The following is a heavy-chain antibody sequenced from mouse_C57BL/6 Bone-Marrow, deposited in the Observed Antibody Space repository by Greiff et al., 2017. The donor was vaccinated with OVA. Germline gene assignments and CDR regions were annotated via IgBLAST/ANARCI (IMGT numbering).Heavy chain of an antibody. CDR1: GFTFSDFY. CDR3: ARLDAMDY. Sequence: EVKVEESGGGLVQPGGSLKLSCAASGFTFSDFYMYWIRQTPEKRLEWVAYISNGGGSTYYPDTVKVRFTISRDNAKNTLYLQMSRRKSEDTAMYYCARLDAMDYWGQGTSVTVSS. J-gene: IGHJ4*01. V-gene: IGHV5-12*01. CDR2: ISNGGGST.